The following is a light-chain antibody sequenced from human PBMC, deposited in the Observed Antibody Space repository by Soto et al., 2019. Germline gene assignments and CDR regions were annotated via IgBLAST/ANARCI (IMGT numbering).Light chain of an antibody. CDR1: QSVSSD. J-gene: IGKJ5*01. CDR2: DAS. CDR3: QQRSNWPRT. Sequence: IVVTKSPATLSLSPXERATLSCRASQSVSSDLAWYQQKPGQAPRLLIYDASHRATGIPARFSGSGSGTDFTLTISSLEPEDFAGYYCQQRSNWPRTFGQGTRLEIK. V-gene: IGKV3-11*01.